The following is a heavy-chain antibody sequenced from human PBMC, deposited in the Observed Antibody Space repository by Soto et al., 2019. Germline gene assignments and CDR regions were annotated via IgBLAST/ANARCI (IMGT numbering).Heavy chain of an antibody. CDR1: GGTFSSYA. D-gene: IGHD3-22*01. J-gene: IGHJ4*02. Sequence: QAQLVQSGAEVKKPGSSVKVSCKASGGTFSSYAISWVRQAPGQGLEWMGGIIPIFGTANYAQKFQGRVTITADESTSTAYMELNSLRSEDTAVYYCARGYYYDSSGYYSNAYYFDYWGQGTLVTVSS. CDR3: ARGYYYDSSGYYSNAYYFDY. V-gene: IGHV1-69*01. CDR2: IIPIFGTA.